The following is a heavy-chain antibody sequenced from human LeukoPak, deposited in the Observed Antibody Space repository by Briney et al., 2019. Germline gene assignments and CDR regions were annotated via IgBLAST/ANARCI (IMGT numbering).Heavy chain of an antibody. V-gene: IGHV4-61*02. CDR1: GGSISSGSYY. CDR3: AGRYCSSTSCYDNYYYYMDV. Sequence: SQALYLTCTVSGGSISSGSYYWSWIRQPAGKGLEWIGRIYTSGSTNYNPSLKSRVTISVDTSKNQFSLKLSSVTAADTAVYYCAGRYCSSTSCYDNYYYYMDVWGKGTTVTVSS. CDR2: IYTSGST. D-gene: IGHD2-2*01. J-gene: IGHJ6*03.